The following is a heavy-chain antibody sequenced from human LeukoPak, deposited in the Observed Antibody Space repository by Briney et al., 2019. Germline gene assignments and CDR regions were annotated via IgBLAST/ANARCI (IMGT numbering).Heavy chain of an antibody. CDR1: GYIFTSHW. CDR2: IYPGDSDT. J-gene: IGHJ4*02. V-gene: IGHV5-51*01. CDR3: ARLGYCDRSGTGNFDY. Sequence: HGESLKISCKGSGYIFTSHWIGWVRQMPGKGLEWMGIIYPGDSDTRYSPSFQGQVTISADKSTSTAYLQWSSLKASDTAMYYCARLGYCDRSGTGNFDYWGQGTLVTVSS. D-gene: IGHD3-22*01.